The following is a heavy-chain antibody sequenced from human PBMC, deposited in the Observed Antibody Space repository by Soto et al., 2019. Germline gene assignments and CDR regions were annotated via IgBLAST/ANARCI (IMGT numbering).Heavy chain of an antibody. V-gene: IGHV4-30-2*01. CDR2: IYNSGSA. CDR3: ARGRSGGTFTY. Sequence: QLQLQESGSGLVKPSQTLSLTCAVSGDSISSGGNSWSWIRQPPGKGLEWIGYIYNSGSAYYNPSLKSRVAILVDRSKNQFSLNLSSVTAADTAVYVCARGRSGGTFTYWGQGTLVTVSS. CDR1: GDSISSGGNS. J-gene: IGHJ4*02. D-gene: IGHD1-1*01.